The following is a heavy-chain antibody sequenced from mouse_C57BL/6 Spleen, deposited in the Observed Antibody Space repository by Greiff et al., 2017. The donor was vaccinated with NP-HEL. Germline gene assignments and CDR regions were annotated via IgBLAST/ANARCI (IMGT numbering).Heavy chain of an antibody. V-gene: IGHV1-81*01. CDR1: GYTFTSFG. D-gene: IGHD3-2*02. J-gene: IGHJ4*01. Sequence: QVQLKESGAELARPGASVKLSCKASGYTFTSFGISWVKQRTGQGLEWIGEIYPRSGNTYYNEKFKGKATLTADKASSTAYMELRSLTSEDSAVYFCAREETAQAEDAMDYWGQGTSVTVSS. CDR3: AREETAQAEDAMDY. CDR2: IYPRSGNT.